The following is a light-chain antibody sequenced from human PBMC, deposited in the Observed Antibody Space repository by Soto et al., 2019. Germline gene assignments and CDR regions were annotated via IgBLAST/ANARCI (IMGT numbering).Light chain of an antibody. Sequence: QSALTQPASVSGSPGQSITISCTGTSSDVGGYNYVSWYQQHPGKAPKLMIDDVSNRPSGVSNRFSGSKSGNTASLTISGLQAEDEADYYCSSYTSSSTPWVFGGGTKLTVL. CDR3: SSYTSSSTPWV. CDR1: SSDVGGYNY. V-gene: IGLV2-14*01. CDR2: DVS. J-gene: IGLJ3*02.